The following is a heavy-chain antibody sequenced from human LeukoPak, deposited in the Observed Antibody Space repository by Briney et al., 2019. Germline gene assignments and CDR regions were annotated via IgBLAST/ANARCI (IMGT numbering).Heavy chain of an antibody. J-gene: IGHJ6*02. CDR1: GFTFSDYY. Sequence: PGGSLRLSCAASGFTFSDYYMSWIRQAPGKGLEWVSYISSTGSTIYYADSVKGRFTISRDNAKNSLYLQMNSLRAEDTAVYYCARDWYQLLSGGTDRQWIYYYYGMDVWGQGTTVTVSS. D-gene: IGHD2-2*01. CDR2: ISSTGSTI. V-gene: IGHV3-11*04. CDR3: ARDWYQLLSGGTDRQWIYYYYGMDV.